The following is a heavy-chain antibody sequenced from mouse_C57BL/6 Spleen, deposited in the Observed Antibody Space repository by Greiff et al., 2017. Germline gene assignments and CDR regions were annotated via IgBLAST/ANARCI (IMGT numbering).Heavy chain of an antibody. Sequence: QVQLQQSGAELVMPGASVKLSCKASGYTFTSYWMHWVKQRPGQGLEWIGEIDPSDSYTNYNQKFKGKSTLTVDKSSSTAYMQLSSLTSEDSAVYYCARWGDYDVDYWGQGTTLTVSS. D-gene: IGHD2-4*01. CDR1: GYTFTSYW. CDR3: ARWGDYDVDY. CDR2: IDPSDSYT. J-gene: IGHJ2*01. V-gene: IGHV1-69*01.